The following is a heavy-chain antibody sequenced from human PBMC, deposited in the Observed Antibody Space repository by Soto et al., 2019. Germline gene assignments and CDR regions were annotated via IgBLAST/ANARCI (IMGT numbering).Heavy chain of an antibody. V-gene: IGHV5-10-1*01. CDR2: IDPSDSYT. Sequence: GESLKISCKGSGYSFTSYWISWVRQMPGKGLEWMGRIDPSDSYTNYSPSFQGHVTISADKSISTAYLQWSSLKASDTAMYYCASTFMQSRGYSYGHGGMDVWGQGTTVTVSS. CDR3: ASTFMQSRGYSYGHGGMDV. D-gene: IGHD5-18*01. J-gene: IGHJ6*02. CDR1: GYSFTSYW.